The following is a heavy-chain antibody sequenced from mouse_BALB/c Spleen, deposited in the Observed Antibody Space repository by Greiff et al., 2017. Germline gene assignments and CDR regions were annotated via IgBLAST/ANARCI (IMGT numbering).Heavy chain of an antibody. Sequence: QVQLQQSGPELVRPGESVKISCKGSGYTFTDYAMHWVKQSHAKSLEWIGVISIYYDNTNYNQKFKGKATMTVDKSSSTAYMELARLTSEDSAIYYCARVYDYDVGYYAMDYWGQGTSVTVSS. CDR1: GYTFTDYA. J-gene: IGHJ4*01. D-gene: IGHD2-4*01. CDR3: ARVYDYDVGYYAMDY. CDR2: ISIYYDNT. V-gene: IGHV1-67*01.